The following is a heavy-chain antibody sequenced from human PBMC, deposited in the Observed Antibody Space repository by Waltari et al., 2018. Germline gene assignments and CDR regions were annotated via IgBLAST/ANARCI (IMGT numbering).Heavy chain of an antibody. CDR2: IIPFLSTA. D-gene: IGHD2-8*01. Sequence: QVQLVQSGAEVKKPGSSVKVSCKASGGTFSSYAISWVRQAPGQGLEWMGGIIPFLSTANYAQKFQGRVTITADESTSTAYMELSSLRSEDTAVYYCARARTPDSVLMVYANTYAFDIWGQGTMVTVSS. V-gene: IGHV1-69*01. CDR1: GGTFSSYA. J-gene: IGHJ3*02. CDR3: ARARTPDSVLMVYANTYAFDI.